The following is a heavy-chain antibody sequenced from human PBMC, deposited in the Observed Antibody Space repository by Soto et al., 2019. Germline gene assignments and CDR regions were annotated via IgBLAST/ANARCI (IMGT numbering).Heavy chain of an antibody. V-gene: IGHV4-59*01. D-gene: IGHD1-20*01. CDR3: ARDSGITGTFYH. CDR2: TYYSGSI. Sequence: PSETLSLTCTVSGDSISFYYWSWIRQSPGKGLEWIGYTYYSGSINYNPSLKSRVTISVDTSKTHFSLKLSSLTAADTAVYYCARDSGITGTFYHWGQGILVTVSS. J-gene: IGHJ4*02. CDR1: GDSISFYY.